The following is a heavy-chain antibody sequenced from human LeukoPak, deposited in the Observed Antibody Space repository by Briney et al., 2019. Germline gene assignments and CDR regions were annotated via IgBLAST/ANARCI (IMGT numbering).Heavy chain of an antibody. J-gene: IGHJ3*02. Sequence: GGSLRLSCTASGFTFGDYPMSWFRQAPGKGLEWVGSIKTKAYGGTAEYAESVKRSFTNSKDDFKSIAYLQMNSLKTEDTDVYYCTRGRSRLGAFDIWGQGTMVTVSS. V-gene: IGHV3-49*03. CDR3: TRGRSRLGAFDI. D-gene: IGHD3-16*01. CDR1: GFTFGDYP. CDR2: IKTKAYGGTA.